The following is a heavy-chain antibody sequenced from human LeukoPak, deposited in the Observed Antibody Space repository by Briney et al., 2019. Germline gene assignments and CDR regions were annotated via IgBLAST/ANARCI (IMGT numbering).Heavy chain of an antibody. Sequence: ASVKVSCKASGYTFTSYYMHWVRLAPGQGLEWMGIINPSGGSTSYAQKFQGRVTMTRDTSTSTVYMELSSLRSEDTAVYYCARGGSYGSGSYYEYGNWFDPWGQGTLVTVSS. CDR1: GYTFTSYY. CDR3: ARGGSYGSGSYYEYGNWFDP. D-gene: IGHD3-10*01. V-gene: IGHV1-46*01. J-gene: IGHJ5*02. CDR2: INPSGGST.